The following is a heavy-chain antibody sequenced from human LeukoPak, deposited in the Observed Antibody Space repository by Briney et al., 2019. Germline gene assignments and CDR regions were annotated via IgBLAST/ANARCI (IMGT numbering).Heavy chain of an antibody. Sequence: SETLSLTCTVSGYSLSSGFFCDWIRQSPGKGLEWIGSFSHRGGSYHNPSLKSRVAISVDTSKNQFSLKLLSVTAADTAVYYCARAQDFSDSSGPNYLDFWGQGILVTVSS. D-gene: IGHD3-22*01. CDR3: ARAQDFSDSSGPNYLDF. CDR1: GYSLSSGFF. J-gene: IGHJ4*02. CDR2: FSHRGGS. V-gene: IGHV4-38-2*02.